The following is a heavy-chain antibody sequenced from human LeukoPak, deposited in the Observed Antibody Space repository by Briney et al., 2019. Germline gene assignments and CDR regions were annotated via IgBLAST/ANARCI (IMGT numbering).Heavy chain of an antibody. CDR1: GGSISSYY. CDR2: IYYSGST. CDR3: ARVVVSGWFDP. V-gene: IGHV4-59*01. J-gene: IGHJ5*02. D-gene: IGHD2-15*01. Sequence: SETLSLTCTVSGGSISSYYWSWIRQPPGKGLEWIGYIYYSGSTNYNPSLKSRVTISVDTSKDQFSLKLSSVTAADTAVYYCARVVVSGWFDPWGQGTLVTVSS.